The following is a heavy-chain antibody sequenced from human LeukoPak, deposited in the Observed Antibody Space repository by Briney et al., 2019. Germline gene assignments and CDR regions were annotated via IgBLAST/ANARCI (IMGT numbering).Heavy chain of an antibody. CDR3: AKDRGYCSSTSCYGETT. Sequence: PGGSLRLSCAASGFTSSSYAMSWVRQAPGKGLEWVSAISGSGGSTYYADSVKGRFTISRDNSKNTLYLQMNSLRAEDTAVYYCAKDRGYCSSTSCYGETTWGQGTLVTVSS. D-gene: IGHD2-2*01. CDR2: ISGSGGST. CDR1: GFTSSSYA. J-gene: IGHJ4*02. V-gene: IGHV3-23*01.